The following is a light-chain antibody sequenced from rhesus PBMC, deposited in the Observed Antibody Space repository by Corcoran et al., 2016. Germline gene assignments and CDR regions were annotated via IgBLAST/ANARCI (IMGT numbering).Light chain of an antibody. CDR1: SSDIGGYNY. V-gene: IGLV2-32*01. Sequence: QAALTQPRSVSGSPGQSVTISCTGTSSDIGGYNYVSWYQQHPGTAPKLMIYEVRKRPSGVSDRFSGSKSGNTASLTISGLPAEDEADYYCCSFAGSYTYIFGAGTRLTVL. CDR2: EVR. CDR3: CSFAGSYTYI. J-gene: IGLJ1*01.